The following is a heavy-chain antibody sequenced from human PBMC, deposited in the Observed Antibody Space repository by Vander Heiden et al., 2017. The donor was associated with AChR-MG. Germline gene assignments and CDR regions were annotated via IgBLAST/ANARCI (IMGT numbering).Heavy chain of an antibody. V-gene: IGHV3-49*03. CDR1: RFHFGDYA. Sequence: VQLVASGGGLVQPGRSLRLSCTASRFHFGDYAMSWFRQAQGKGREWVGFIRSKAYGGTTEDAAAVKGRFTISRDDSKSIAYLQMKRMKTEDTAVYYCSRYQGYGEYSFDYWGQVRLVTVSS. J-gene: IGHJ4*02. CDR3: SRYQGYGEYSFDY. CDR2: IRSKAYGGTT. D-gene: IGHD4-17*01.